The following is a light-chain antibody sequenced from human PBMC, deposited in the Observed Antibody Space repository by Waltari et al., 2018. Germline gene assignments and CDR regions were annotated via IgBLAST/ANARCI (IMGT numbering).Light chain of an antibody. CDR1: GLRGSY. J-gene: IGLJ2*01. CDR2: GKN. Sequence: SSEVTQDPAVSVALGQTVRTTCQGGGLRGSYAGWLQQKAGQAPVLVIYGKNSRPSGIPDRFSSSNSGNTASLTITGTQAEDEADYYCSSRDGSGNHVVFGGGTRLTVL. CDR3: SSRDGSGNHVV. V-gene: IGLV3-19*01.